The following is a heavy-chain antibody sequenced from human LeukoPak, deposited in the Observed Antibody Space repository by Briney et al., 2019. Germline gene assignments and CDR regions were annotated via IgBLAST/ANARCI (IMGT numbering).Heavy chain of an antibody. V-gene: IGHV4-4*07. J-gene: IGHJ3*02. CDR1: GGSMSSYY. CDR2: IYTSGST. D-gene: IGHD2-8*01. Sequence: SETLSLTCTVSGGSMSSYYWNWIRQPAGKGLEWIGRIYTSGSTNYNPSLKSRVTMSADTSKNQFSLKLSSVTAADTAMYYCARERGRYCSNGVCSAKGYGAFDIWGQGTMVTVSS. CDR3: ARERGRYCSNGVCSAKGYGAFDI.